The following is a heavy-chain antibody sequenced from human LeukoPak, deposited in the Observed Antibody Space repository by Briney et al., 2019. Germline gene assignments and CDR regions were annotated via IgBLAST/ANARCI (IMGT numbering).Heavy chain of an antibody. CDR1: DFAFYGYS. V-gene: IGHV3-21*06. J-gene: IGHJ4*02. CDR2: ISSNSGYI. CDR3: AREIVSSGCLDY. Sequence: PGGSLRLSWAASDFAFYGYSMHWVRQAPGKGLEWISSISSNSGYIYYADSVKGRFTISRDNAKNSLYLQVTGLRVEDTALYYCAREIVSSGCLDYWGQGSLVTVSS. D-gene: IGHD6-19*01.